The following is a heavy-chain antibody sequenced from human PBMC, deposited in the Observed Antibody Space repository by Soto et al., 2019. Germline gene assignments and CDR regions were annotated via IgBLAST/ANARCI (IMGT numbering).Heavy chain of an antibody. V-gene: IGHV6-1*01. CDR2: TYYRSKWYH. J-gene: IGHJ4*02. CDR1: VDRVSSYRAT. CDR3: GRLVGNSWIDY. D-gene: IGHD6-13*01. Sequence: PSQALSLTCALSVDRVSSYRATWNWFRQSPSRGLEWLGRTYYRSKWYHDYAVSLNGRGTINPDTSQNQFSLHLTSVTPEDTAVYCCGRLVGNSWIDYWGQGTLVTVSS.